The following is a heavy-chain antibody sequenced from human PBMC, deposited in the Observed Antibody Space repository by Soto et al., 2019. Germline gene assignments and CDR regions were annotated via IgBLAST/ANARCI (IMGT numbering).Heavy chain of an antibody. CDR2: IYYSGST. Sequence: SETLSLTCTVSGGSISSYYWSWIRQPPGKGLEWIGYIYYSGSTNYNPSLKSRVTISVDTSKNQFSLKLSSVTAADTAVYYCARDLRPRIYYYDSSGYSDFGYWGQGTLVTVSS. CDR3: ARDLRPRIYYYDSSGYSDFGY. J-gene: IGHJ4*02. CDR1: GGSISSYY. D-gene: IGHD3-22*01. V-gene: IGHV4-59*12.